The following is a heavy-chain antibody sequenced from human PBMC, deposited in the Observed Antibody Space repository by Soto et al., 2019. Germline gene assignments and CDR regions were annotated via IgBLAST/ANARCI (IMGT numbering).Heavy chain of an antibody. CDR2: ISWNSGSI. Sequence: EVQLVESGGGLVQPGRSLRLSCAASGFTFDDYAMHWVRQAPGKGLEWVSGISWNSGSIGYADSVKGRFTISRDNAKNSLYLQMNSLRAEDTALYYCAKCPHRGRQELLVEYFQHWGQGTLVTVSS. J-gene: IGHJ1*01. CDR1: GFTFDDYA. CDR3: AKCPHRGRQELLVEYFQH. D-gene: IGHD1-26*01. V-gene: IGHV3-9*01.